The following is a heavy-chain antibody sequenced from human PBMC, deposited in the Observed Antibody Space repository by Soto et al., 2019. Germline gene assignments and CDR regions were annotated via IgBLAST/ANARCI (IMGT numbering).Heavy chain of an antibody. V-gene: IGHV1-8*01. CDR2: MNPNSGNT. D-gene: IGHD3-3*01. CDR3: ARVYYDFWSGYYYGMGV. J-gene: IGHJ6*02. CDR1: GYTFTSYD. Sequence: QVQLVQSGAEVKKPGASVKVSCKASGYTFTSYDINWVRQATGQGLEWMGWMNPNSGNTGYAQKFQGRVTMTRNTSISTTYMELGSLRSEDTAVYYCARVYYDFWSGYYYGMGVWGQGTTVTVSS.